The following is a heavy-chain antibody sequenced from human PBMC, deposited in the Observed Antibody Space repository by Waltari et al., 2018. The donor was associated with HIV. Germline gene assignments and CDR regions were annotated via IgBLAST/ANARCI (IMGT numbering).Heavy chain of an antibody. J-gene: IGHJ6*02. Sequence: QVQLVESGGGVVQPGGSLRLSCAASGLTVRRRAMDWVRLAPGGGLEWEAYVPTGGSVENSTAAGKGRCTTSKDKSRDTLYLQMNTLRVEDTAVYYCARGIHYGIDCWGQGTTVTVTS. V-gene: IGHV3-30*02. CDR1: GLTVRRRA. D-gene: IGHD3-10*01. CDR2: VPTGGSVE. CDR3: ARGIHYGIDC.